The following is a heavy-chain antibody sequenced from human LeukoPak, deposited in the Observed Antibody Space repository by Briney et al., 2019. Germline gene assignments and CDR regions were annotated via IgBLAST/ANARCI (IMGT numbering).Heavy chain of an antibody. J-gene: IGHJ4*02. CDR1: GFTFSSYA. D-gene: IGHD3-22*01. Sequence: PGGSLRLSCAASGFTFSSYAMSWVRQAPGKGLEWVSAISGSGGSTYYADSVKGRFTISRDNAKNSLYLQMNSLRAEDTAVYYCARTETYYYDSSGYPLDYWGQGTLVTVSS. CDR3: ARTETYYYDSSGYPLDY. CDR2: ISGSGGST. V-gene: IGHV3-23*01.